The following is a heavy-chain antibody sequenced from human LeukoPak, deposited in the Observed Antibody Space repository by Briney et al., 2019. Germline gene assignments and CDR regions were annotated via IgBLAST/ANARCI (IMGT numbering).Heavy chain of an antibody. V-gene: IGHV3-7*01. Sequence: PGWSLRLSCAAAGITFRNYWMSWVRQAPGKWLEWVAFIKEDGSDKHYVDSVKGRFTISRDNAQNSLYLQMNSLRAEDTAVYFCHQPVTLPAWGQGTLVTVSS. J-gene: IGHJ5*02. CDR1: GITFRNYW. D-gene: IGHD2-2*01. CDR2: IKEDGSDK. CDR3: HQPVTLPA.